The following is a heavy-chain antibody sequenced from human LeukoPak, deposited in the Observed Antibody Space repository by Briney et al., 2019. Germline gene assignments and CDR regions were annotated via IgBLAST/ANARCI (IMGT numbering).Heavy chain of an antibody. CDR3: ARDYGDAFDA. Sequence: GGSLRLSCAASGFTFSNYWMHWVRQAPGKGLVWVSLINSDGSSTNYADSVKGRFTIYRDNAKNTLYLQMNSLRAEDTAVYYCARDYGDAFDAWGQGTMVTVSS. J-gene: IGHJ3*01. D-gene: IGHD4-17*01. V-gene: IGHV3-74*01. CDR1: GFTFSNYW. CDR2: INSDGSST.